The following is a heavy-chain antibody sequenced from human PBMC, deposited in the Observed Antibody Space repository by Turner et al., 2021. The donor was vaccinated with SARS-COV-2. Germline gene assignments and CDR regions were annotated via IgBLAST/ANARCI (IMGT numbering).Heavy chain of an antibody. D-gene: IGHD3-10*01. J-gene: IGHJ4*02. CDR1: GFPFDDYA. Sequence: QLVESGGGLVQPGRSLRLTCAASGFPFDDYAMHWVRQAPGKGLEWIGSIYYSGSTYYNPSLKSRVTISVDTSKNQFSLKLSSVTAADTAVYYCARLVRRAEYYFDYWGQGTLVTVSS. V-gene: IGHV4-30-2*03. CDR3: ARLVRRAEYYFDY. CDR2: IYYSGST.